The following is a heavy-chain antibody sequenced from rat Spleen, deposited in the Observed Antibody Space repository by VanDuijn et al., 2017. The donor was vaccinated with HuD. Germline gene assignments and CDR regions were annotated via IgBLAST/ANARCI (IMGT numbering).Heavy chain of an antibody. D-gene: IGHD1-9*01. Sequence: EVQLVESGGGLVQPGGSLKLSCKASGFTFSDYGMAWVRQAPTKGLEWVASISTGGGNTYYRDSVKGRFTISRDNAKSTLYLQMDSLRSEDTATYYCARRAYYGYNSDYFDYWGQGVMVTVSS. V-gene: IGHV5S13*01. CDR3: ARRAYYGYNSDYFDY. J-gene: IGHJ2*01. CDR1: GFTFSDYG. CDR2: ISTGGGNT.